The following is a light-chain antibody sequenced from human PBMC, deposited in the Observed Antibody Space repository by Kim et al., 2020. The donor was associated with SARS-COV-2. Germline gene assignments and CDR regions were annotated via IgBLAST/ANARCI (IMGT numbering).Light chain of an antibody. V-gene: IGLV3-1*01. CDR2: QDR. CDR1: KLGDKD. Sequence: VSPGQTASITCSGDKLGDKDACWYQKKPGQSPVLVIYQDRKRPSGIPERFSGSNSGNTATLTISGTQAMDEADYYCQAWDSSTVVFGGGTQLTVL. CDR3: QAWDSSTVV. J-gene: IGLJ2*01.